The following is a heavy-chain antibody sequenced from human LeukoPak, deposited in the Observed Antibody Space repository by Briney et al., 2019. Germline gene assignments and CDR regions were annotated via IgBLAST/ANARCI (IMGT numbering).Heavy chain of an antibody. CDR1: GFTFSRHG. Sequence: PGGSLRVFCAASGFTFSRHGMHWVRQAPGKGLEWVAVIGDTGRAKYYADSVEGRFTASRDNSNKILYLEMNSLRYDDTALYYCAREAVWGNWYFDLWGRGTLVTVSS. D-gene: IGHD3-16*01. J-gene: IGHJ2*01. CDR3: AREAVWGNWYFDL. CDR2: IGDTGRAK. V-gene: IGHV3-33*08.